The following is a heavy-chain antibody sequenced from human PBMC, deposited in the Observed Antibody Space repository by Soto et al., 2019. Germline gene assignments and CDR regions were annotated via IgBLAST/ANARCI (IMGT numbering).Heavy chain of an antibody. CDR2: ISAYNGNT. Sequence: ASVKVSFKASGYTFTSYGISWVRQAPGQGLERMGRISAYNGNTNYAQKLQGRVTMTTDTSTSTAYMELRSLRSDDTAVYYCARGIAAAGTYYYYYYGMDVWGQGTTVTVSS. CDR3: ARGIAAAGTYYYYYYGMDV. J-gene: IGHJ6*02. CDR1: GYTFTSYG. V-gene: IGHV1-18*01. D-gene: IGHD6-13*01.